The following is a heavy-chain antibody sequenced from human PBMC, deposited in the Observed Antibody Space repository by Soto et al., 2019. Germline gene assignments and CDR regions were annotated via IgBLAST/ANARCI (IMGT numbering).Heavy chain of an antibody. CDR3: AKSPFQIIAAAGTDY. CDR1: GFTFSSYG. D-gene: IGHD6-13*01. J-gene: IGHJ4*02. CDR2: ISYDGSNK. V-gene: IGHV3-30*18. Sequence: GGSLRLSCAASGFTFSSYGMHWVRQAPGKGLEWVAVISYDGSNKYYADSVKGRFTISRDNSKNTLYLQMNSLRAEDTAVYYCAKSPFQIIAAAGTDYWGQGTLVTVSS.